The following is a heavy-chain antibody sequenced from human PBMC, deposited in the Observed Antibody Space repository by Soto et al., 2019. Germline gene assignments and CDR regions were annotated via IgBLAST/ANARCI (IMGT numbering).Heavy chain of an antibody. Sequence: GGSLRLSCAASGFTFSSYSMNWVRQAPGNGLEWVSSISSSCRYISYADSVKGRFTISRENAKNSLYLQMNCLRAEDSAVYYCARAYLRLYYHLRGHLCYWGQGTLVTVSS. J-gene: IGHJ4*02. V-gene: IGHV3-21*01. CDR2: ISSSCRYI. CDR1: GFTFSSYS. D-gene: IGHD1-26*01. CDR3: ARAYLRLYYHLRGHLCY.